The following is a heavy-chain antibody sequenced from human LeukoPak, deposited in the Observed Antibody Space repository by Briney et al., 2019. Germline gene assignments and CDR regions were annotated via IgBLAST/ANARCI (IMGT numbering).Heavy chain of an antibody. CDR1: GFTVSSNY. D-gene: IGHD2-15*01. Sequence: GGSLRLSCAASGFTVSSNYMSWVRQAPGKGLEWVSVIYSGGSTYYADSVKGRFTISRDNSKNTLYLQMNSLRAEDTAVYYCARDGPLGCSGGSCRRYFQHWGQGTLVTVSS. V-gene: IGHV3-53*01. CDR3: ARDGPLGCSGGSCRRYFQH. J-gene: IGHJ1*01. CDR2: IYSGGST.